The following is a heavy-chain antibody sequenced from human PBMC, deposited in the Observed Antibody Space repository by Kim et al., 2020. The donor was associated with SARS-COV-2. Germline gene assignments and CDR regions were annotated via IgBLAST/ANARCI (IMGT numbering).Heavy chain of an antibody. CDR2: INHSGST. D-gene: IGHD2-15*01. CDR1: GGSFSGYY. V-gene: IGHV4-34*01. J-gene: IGHJ5*02. CDR3: ASLRRGYCSGGSCYSVSGSWFDP. Sequence: TLSLTCAVYGGSFSGYYWSWIRQPPGKGLEWIGEINHSGSTNYNPSLKSRVTISVDTSKNQFSLKLSSVTAADTAVYYCASLRRGYCSGGSCYSVSGSWFDPWGQGTLVTVSS.